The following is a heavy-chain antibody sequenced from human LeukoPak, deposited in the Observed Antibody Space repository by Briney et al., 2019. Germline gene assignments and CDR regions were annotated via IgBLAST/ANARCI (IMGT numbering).Heavy chain of an antibody. Sequence: GGSLRLSCAASGFTVSSSYMNWVRQAPGKGLEWVSGIGGSGGNTWYADSVKGRFTISRDNSKNTLYLQMNRLRAEDTATYYCAKYRTGPPYGLDVWGQGTTVTVSS. CDR2: IGGSGGNT. J-gene: IGHJ6*02. V-gene: IGHV3-23*01. CDR1: GFTVSSSY. D-gene: IGHD1-26*01. CDR3: AKYRTGPPYGLDV.